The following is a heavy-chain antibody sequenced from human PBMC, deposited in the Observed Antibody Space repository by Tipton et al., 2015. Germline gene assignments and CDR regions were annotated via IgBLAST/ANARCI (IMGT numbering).Heavy chain of an antibody. CDR1: GVSISGTSYY. Sequence: TLSLTCTVSGVSISGTSYYWSWIRQPPGKGLEWIGYISYTDGAHYNPALKSRVTISVDTSKNQFSLTLNSVAAADTAVYYCARDLQHGMDVWGYGTSVTVSS. CDR3: ARDLQHGMDV. V-gene: IGHV4-61*01. CDR2: ISYTDGA. J-gene: IGHJ6*04. D-gene: IGHD5-18*01.